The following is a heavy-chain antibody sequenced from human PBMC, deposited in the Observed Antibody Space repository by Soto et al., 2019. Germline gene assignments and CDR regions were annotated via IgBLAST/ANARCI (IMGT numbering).Heavy chain of an antibody. V-gene: IGHV3-21*01. CDR3: AKDRGNSNPSEFDY. CDR2: ISSSSSFI. Sequence: EVQLVESGGDLVKPGGSLRLSCAASGFTFSTYSMNWVRQASGKGLEWVSSISSSSSFIYYADSVKGRFTISRDNAKNSLFLQMNSLRAEDTAVYYCAKDRGNSNPSEFDYWGQGTLVAVSS. D-gene: IGHD4-4*01. J-gene: IGHJ4*02. CDR1: GFTFSTYS.